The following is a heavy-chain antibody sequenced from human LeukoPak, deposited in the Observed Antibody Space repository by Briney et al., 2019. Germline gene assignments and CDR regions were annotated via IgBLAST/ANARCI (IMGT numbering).Heavy chain of an antibody. D-gene: IGHD1-14*01. CDR3: AKAPRIIDY. V-gene: IGHV3-48*04. J-gene: IGHJ4*02. CDR1: GFTFSSYG. Sequence: PGGTLRLSCAASGFTFSSYGMSWVRQAPGKGLEWVSYITPSGSSIVYADSVKGRFTMSRDNAKNLLYLQMNSLRVEDTAVYYCAKAPRIIDYWGQGILVTVSS. CDR2: ITPSGSSI.